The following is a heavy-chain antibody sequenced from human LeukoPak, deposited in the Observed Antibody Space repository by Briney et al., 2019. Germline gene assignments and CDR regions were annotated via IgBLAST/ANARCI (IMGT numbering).Heavy chain of an antibody. D-gene: IGHD6-19*01. CDR2: INYSGNT. Sequence: SETLSLTCTVSGGSISSSSYYWGWIRQPPGKGLEWIGSINYSGNTYYNPSLKSRVTISVNTSKNQFSLKLSSVTAADTAVYYCARRDIAVAGFLDYWGQGTLVTVSS. CDR3: ARRDIAVAGFLDY. CDR1: GGSISSSSYY. J-gene: IGHJ4*02. V-gene: IGHV4-39*07.